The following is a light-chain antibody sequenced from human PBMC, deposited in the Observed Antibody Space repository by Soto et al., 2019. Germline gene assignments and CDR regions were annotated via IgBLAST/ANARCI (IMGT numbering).Light chain of an antibody. CDR2: GAS. V-gene: IGKV3-15*01. J-gene: IGKJ4*01. CDR1: QSVSSN. CDR3: QQYDNWPLT. Sequence: EIVMTQSPSTLPVSPVERATLSCRASQSVSSNLAWYQQKPGQAPRFLIYGASTRATGIPARFSGSGSGTEFTLTISSLQSEDFAVYYCQQYDNWPLTFGGGTKVDIK.